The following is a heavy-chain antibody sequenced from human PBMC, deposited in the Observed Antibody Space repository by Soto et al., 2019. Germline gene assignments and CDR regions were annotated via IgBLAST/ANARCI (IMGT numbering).Heavy chain of an antibody. CDR3: AKGAVTSIFGYFDY. CDR2: ISWNSGNI. D-gene: IGHD3-3*01. V-gene: IGHV3-9*01. CDR1: GFTFDDYA. Sequence: EVHLVESGGGLVQPGRSLRLSCAASGFTFDDYAMHWVWQVPGKGLEWVSSISWNSGNIVYADSVKGRFTISRDSANNTLYLQMNSLRTEDTALYFCAKGAVTSIFGYFDYWGQGTLVTVSS. J-gene: IGHJ4*02.